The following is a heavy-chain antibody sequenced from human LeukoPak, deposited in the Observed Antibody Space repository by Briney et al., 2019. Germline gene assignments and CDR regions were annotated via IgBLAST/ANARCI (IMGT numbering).Heavy chain of an antibody. CDR3: ASLGYYYDSSGYYRYFDY. D-gene: IGHD3-22*01. V-gene: IGHV3-48*03. Sequence: PGGSLRLSCAASGFTFSSYEMNWVRQAPGKGLEWVSYISSSGSTIYYADSVKGRFTISRDNAKNSLYLQMNSLRAEDTAVYYCASLGYYYDSSGYYRYFDYWGQGTLVTVSS. CDR1: GFTFSSYE. CDR2: ISSSGSTI. J-gene: IGHJ4*02.